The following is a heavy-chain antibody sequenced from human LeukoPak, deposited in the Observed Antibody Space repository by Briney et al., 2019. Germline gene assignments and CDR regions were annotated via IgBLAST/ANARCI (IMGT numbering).Heavy chain of an antibody. CDR3: ALNWYYDILTGYLDD. J-gene: IGHJ4*02. Sequence: ASVKVSCKASGYTFTGYYMHWVRQVPGQGLEWMGRINPNSGGTNYAQKFQGRVTMTRDTSISTAYMELSRLRSDDTAVYYCALNWYYDILTGYLDDWGQGTLVTVSS. CDR1: GYTFTGYY. D-gene: IGHD3-9*01. V-gene: IGHV1-2*06. CDR2: INPNSGGT.